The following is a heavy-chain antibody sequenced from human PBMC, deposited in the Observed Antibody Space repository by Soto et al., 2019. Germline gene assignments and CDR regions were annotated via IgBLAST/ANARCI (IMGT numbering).Heavy chain of an antibody. D-gene: IGHD6-13*01. Sequence: QVQLQESGPGLVKPSETLSLTCTVSADSISNYYWSWIRQPPGKGLEWIGYIYYSGSTHYTPSPKSRVTISVDTSKNHFSLKLSSVTAADTAVYYCARHLWVGSSWYLGALDIWGQGTMVTVSS. CDR2: IYYSGST. CDR1: ADSISNYY. CDR3: ARHLWVGSSWYLGALDI. V-gene: IGHV4-59*08. J-gene: IGHJ3*02.